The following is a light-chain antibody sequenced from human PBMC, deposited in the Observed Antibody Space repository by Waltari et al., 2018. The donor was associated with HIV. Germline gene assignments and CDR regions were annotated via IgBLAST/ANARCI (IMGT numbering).Light chain of an antibody. CDR1: SSKIGAGYD. CDR3: QSYDSSLKVI. Sequence: QSVLTQPPSMSGAPGQRITISYTGSSSKIGAGYDVHWYQQLQGTAPKLLIYANGNRPSGVPYRLFCSKSGTSASLAISGLQAEDEADYYCQSYDSSLKVIFGGGTKVTVL. V-gene: IGLV1-40*01. CDR2: ANG. J-gene: IGLJ2*01.